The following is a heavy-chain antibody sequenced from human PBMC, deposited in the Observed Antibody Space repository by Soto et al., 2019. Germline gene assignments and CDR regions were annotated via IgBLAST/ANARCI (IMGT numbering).Heavy chain of an antibody. Sequence: HPGGSLRLSCAASGFTFSSYWMHWVRQAPGKGLVWVSRIISGSGGDTHYADSVKGRFSISRDNSKNTLYLQMNSLRAEDTAVYYCAKAISDYYAPFDFWGQGTLVTVSS. CDR3: AKAISDYYAPFDF. CDR2: IISGSGGDT. J-gene: IGHJ4*02. D-gene: IGHD3-22*01. CDR1: GFTFSSYW. V-gene: IGHV3-23*01.